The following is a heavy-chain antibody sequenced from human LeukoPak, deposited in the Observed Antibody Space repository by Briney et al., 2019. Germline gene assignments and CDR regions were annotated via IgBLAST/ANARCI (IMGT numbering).Heavy chain of an antibody. CDR3: ARSAKWSIAEAETLAAFDI. Sequence: GGSLRLSCATSGFSFSNAWMNWVRQAPGKGLEWVAVISYDGSNKYYADSVKGRFTISRDNSKNTLYLQMNSLRAEDTAVYYCARSAKWSIAEAETLAAFDIWGQGTMVTVSS. V-gene: IGHV3-30*19. CDR1: GFSFSNAW. J-gene: IGHJ3*02. D-gene: IGHD2-15*01. CDR2: ISYDGSNK.